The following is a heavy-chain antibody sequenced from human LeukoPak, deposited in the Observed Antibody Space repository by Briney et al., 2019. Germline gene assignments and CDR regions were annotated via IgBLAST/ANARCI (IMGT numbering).Heavy chain of an antibody. CDR2: IYYSGST. CDR1: GGSISSYY. V-gene: IGHV4-59*01. J-gene: IGHJ3*02. Sequence: SETLSLTCTVSGGSISSYYWSWIRQPPGKGLEWIGYIYYSGSTNYNPSLKSRVTISVDTSKNQFSLKPSSVTAADTAVYYCARDFLRYDYGDSGGAFDIWGQGTMVTVSS. D-gene: IGHD4-17*01. CDR3: ARDFLRYDYGDSGGAFDI.